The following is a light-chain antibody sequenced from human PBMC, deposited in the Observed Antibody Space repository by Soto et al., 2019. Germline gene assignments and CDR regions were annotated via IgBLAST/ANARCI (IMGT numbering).Light chain of an antibody. Sequence: EFVLAQSPGTLSLSPGERATVSYRASQSVSGSYLAWYQQEPGQAPRLLIYGASSRATGIPDRFSGSGSGTDFSLTISRLEPEDFAVYYCHLYGSPWTFGQGTKVEI. V-gene: IGKV3-20*01. CDR1: QSVSGSY. CDR3: HLYGSPWT. J-gene: IGKJ1*01. CDR2: GAS.